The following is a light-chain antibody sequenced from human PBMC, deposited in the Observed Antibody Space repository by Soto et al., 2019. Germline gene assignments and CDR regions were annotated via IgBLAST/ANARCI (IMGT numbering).Light chain of an antibody. J-gene: IGKJ1*01. V-gene: IGKV2-28*01. CDR3: MQGVQTPRT. CDR2: LGS. Sequence: IVMTQSPLSLPVTPGESASISCRASQSLLLSNGYNYVDWYLQKPGQPPQLLIYLGSNRAPGVPDRFSGSGSGTDFTLKISRVEAEDVGVFYCMQGVQTPRTFGQGTKVEIK. CDR1: QSLLLSNGYNY.